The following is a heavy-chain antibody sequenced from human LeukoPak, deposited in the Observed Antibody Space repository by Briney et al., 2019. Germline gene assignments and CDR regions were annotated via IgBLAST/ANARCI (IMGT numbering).Heavy chain of an antibody. CDR3: ARSYSSSSVLSYYYYYMDV. D-gene: IGHD6-13*01. J-gene: IGHJ6*03. CDR1: ADSISSGTYS. Sequence: PSETLSPTCTVPADSISSGTYSWTWIRQPAGKRLESIGRIYPSGNTNYNPSLKSRVTISVDTSKNQFSLNLSSVTAADTAVYYCARSYSSSSVLSYYYYYMDVWGNGTTVTVSS. V-gene: IGHV4-61*02. CDR2: IYPSGNT.